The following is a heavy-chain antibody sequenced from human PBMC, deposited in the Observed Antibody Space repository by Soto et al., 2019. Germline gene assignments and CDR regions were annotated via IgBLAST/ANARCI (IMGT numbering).Heavy chain of an antibody. J-gene: IGHJ6*02. D-gene: IGHD3-10*01. CDR1: GGSFSGYY. Sequence: QVQLQQWGAGLLKPSETLSLTCGVYGGSFSGYYWSWIRQPPGKGLEWIGEVNHSGSTNYNPSLKSRVTISVDTSKNQFSLKLSSVTAADTALYYCARKYLPYYGLGSPYGMDVWGQGTTVTVSS. V-gene: IGHV4-34*01. CDR2: VNHSGST. CDR3: ARKYLPYYGLGSPYGMDV.